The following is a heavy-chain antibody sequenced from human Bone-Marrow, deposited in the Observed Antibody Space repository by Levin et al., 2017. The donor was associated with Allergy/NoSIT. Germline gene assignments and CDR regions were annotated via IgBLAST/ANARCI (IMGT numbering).Heavy chain of an antibody. V-gene: IGHV3-48*04. CDR1: GFTFSSYS. J-gene: IGHJ5*02. CDR2: ISSSSNTM. D-gene: IGHD6-13*01. Sequence: GGSLRLSCAASGFTFSSYSMNWVRLAPGKGLEWISYISSSSNTMYYADSVKGRFTISRDNAKNSLFLQMSSLRAEDTAVYYCARKRGSSWYLWFDPWGQGTLVTVSS. CDR3: ARKRGSSWYLWFDP.